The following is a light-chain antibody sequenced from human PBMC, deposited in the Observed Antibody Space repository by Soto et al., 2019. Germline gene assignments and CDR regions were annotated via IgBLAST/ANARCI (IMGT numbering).Light chain of an antibody. CDR3: LQYSGYVPA. Sequence: DIQMTQSPSVMSASVGARVTITCRASQGINSYLAWFQQKPGQLPKRLIYAASDLESGVPSRFSGSGFGTEFTLTISSLQSEDVATYYCLQYSGYVPAFGGGTKVDIK. CDR2: AAS. CDR1: QGINSY. J-gene: IGKJ4*01. V-gene: IGKV1-17*03.